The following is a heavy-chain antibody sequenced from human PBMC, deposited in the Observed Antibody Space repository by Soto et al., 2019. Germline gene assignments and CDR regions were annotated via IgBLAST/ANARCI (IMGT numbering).Heavy chain of an antibody. J-gene: IGHJ4*02. Sequence: NPSEILSLTCTVSAGSNSSSSYYCGWIRHPPGKGLECIGSIYYSGSTNYNPSLKSRVTISVDTSKNQFSLKLSSVTAADTAVYYCASSGSYYPLPFDYWGQGTLVTVSS. D-gene: IGHD3-10*01. CDR1: AGSNSSSSYY. CDR2: IYYSGST. CDR3: ASSGSYYPLPFDY. V-gene: IGHV4-39*07.